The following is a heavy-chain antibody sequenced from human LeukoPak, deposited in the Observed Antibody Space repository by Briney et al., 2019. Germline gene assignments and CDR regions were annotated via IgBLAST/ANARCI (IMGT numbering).Heavy chain of an antibody. D-gene: IGHD5-12*01. Sequence: GGSLRLSCAVSGFTVSSNYMSWVRQAPGKGLEWVSVIYSGGSTYYADSVKGRFTISRDNSKDTLYLQMNSLRAEDTAVYYCAREGRDGYGYFDYWGQGTLVTVSS. CDR2: IYSGGST. CDR3: AREGRDGYGYFDY. CDR1: GFTVSSNY. J-gene: IGHJ4*02. V-gene: IGHV3-66*01.